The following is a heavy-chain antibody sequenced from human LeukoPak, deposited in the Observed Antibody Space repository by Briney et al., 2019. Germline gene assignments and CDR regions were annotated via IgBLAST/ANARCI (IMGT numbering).Heavy chain of an antibody. CDR1: GFSFSTTGVG. J-gene: IGHJ4*02. CDR3: VHAPQVTSGFW. CDR2: IYWNDDK. D-gene: IGHD2-21*02. Sequence: SGPTLVNPTQTLTLTCTFTGFSFSTTGVGVGWIRQPPGKALEWLALIYWNDDKRYSPSLKSRLTITRDTSKTQVVLTMTNVDPVDTATYYCVHAPQVTSGFWWGQGTLVTVSS. V-gene: IGHV2-5*01.